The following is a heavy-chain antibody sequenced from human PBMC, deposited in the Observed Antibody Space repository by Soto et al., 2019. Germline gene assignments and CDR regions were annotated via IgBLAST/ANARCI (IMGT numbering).Heavy chain of an antibody. CDR2: ISYSGTA. V-gene: IGHV4-39*01. J-gene: IGHJ4*02. Sequence: PSETLSLTCTVSGDSISSYSNYWGWIRQPPGKGLEWIGTISYSGTAYYNPSLKSRVTISVDTSRNQFSLKLSSVTAADTAVYYCARWYYSDSSSYYYYFDYWGQGTLVTVSS. CDR3: ARWYYSDSSSYYYYFDY. CDR1: GDSISSYSNY. D-gene: IGHD3-22*01.